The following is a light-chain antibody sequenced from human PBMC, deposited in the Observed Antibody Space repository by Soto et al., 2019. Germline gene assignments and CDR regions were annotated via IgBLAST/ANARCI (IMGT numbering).Light chain of an antibody. CDR1: SSDVGGYNF. V-gene: IGLV2-11*01. CDR3: CSYAGSYTWV. J-gene: IGLJ1*01. Sequence: QSALTQPRSVSGSPGQSVTISCTGTSSDVGGYNFVSWHQQHPGKAPKLMIYDVSKRPSGVPDRFSGSKSGNTASLTISGLQAEDVADYYCCSYAGSYTWVFGTGTNLTVL. CDR2: DVS.